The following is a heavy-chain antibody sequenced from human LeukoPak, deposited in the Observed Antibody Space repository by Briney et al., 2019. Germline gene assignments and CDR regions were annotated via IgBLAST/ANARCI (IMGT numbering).Heavy chain of an antibody. Sequence: SETLSLTCTVSGGSISSSSYYWGWIRQPPEKGLEWIGTIYHSGSTYYNPSLKSRVTISIDMSKNQFSLRLNSVTAADTAVYYCARLLWAAAASLGAFDIWGQGTMVTVSS. D-gene: IGHD6-13*01. CDR1: GGSISSSSYY. CDR3: ARLLWAAAASLGAFDI. V-gene: IGHV4-39*01. J-gene: IGHJ3*02. CDR2: IYHSGST.